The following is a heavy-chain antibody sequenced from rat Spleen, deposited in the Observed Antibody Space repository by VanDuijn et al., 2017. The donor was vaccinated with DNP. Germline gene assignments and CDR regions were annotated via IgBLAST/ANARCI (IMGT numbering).Heavy chain of an antibody. Sequence: EVQLVESGGGLVQPGRSLKLSCVASGFTFNNYWMAWIRQVPGKGLEWVASITGSGGSTYYPDSVKGRFTISRDNARSTLYLQMNSLRSEDMATYYCARWYNSGYYFDYWGQGVMVTVSS. V-gene: IGHV5-31*01. D-gene: IGHD4-3*01. CDR2: ITGSGGST. J-gene: IGHJ2*01. CDR3: ARWYNSGYYFDY. CDR1: GFTFNNYW.